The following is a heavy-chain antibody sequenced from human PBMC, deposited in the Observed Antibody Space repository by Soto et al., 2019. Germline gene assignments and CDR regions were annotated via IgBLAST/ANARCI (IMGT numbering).Heavy chain of an antibody. CDR1: GGSLSSSYW. CDR2: IYHSGST. Sequence: SETLPLTCAVSGGSLSSSYWWNWVRQPPGTGLEWIGKIYHSGSTNYNPSLKNRVTISVDKSNNQFSLRLSSVTAADTAVYFCVASLNYDFWRDGGRHYYFDYWGQGTLVTVSS. V-gene: IGHV4-4*02. J-gene: IGHJ4*02. D-gene: IGHD3-3*01. CDR3: VASLNYDFWRDGGRHYYFDY.